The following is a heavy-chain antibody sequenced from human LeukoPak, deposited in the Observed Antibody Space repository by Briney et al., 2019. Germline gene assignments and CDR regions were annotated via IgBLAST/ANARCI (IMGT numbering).Heavy chain of an antibody. CDR1: GFTLNSYW. CDR3: AREISSWYRTEGRFDP. CDR2: IKQDGSEK. J-gene: IGHJ5*02. V-gene: IGHV3-7*01. D-gene: IGHD6-13*01. Sequence: GGSLRLSCAASGFTLNSYWMTWVRQAPGKGLEWVANIKQDGSEKSYVGSAQGRFTISRDNAKNSLYLQMNSLEAEDTAVYYCAREISSWYRTEGRFDPWGQGTLVTVSS.